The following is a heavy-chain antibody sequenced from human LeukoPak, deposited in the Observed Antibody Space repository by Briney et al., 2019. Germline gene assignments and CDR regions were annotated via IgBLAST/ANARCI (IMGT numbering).Heavy chain of an antibody. Sequence: SETLSLTCTVSGSSITTDYFWGWLRQTPGKGLEWFGSIFHSGRMYDSPSLRSRVTISVDTSKNQFSLKLSSVTAVDTAVYYCARDRYYYGSGSYPYMDVWGKGTTVTISS. CDR1: GSSITTDYF. V-gene: IGHV4-38-2*02. CDR2: IFHSGRM. J-gene: IGHJ6*03. CDR3: ARDRYYYGSGSYPYMDV. D-gene: IGHD3-10*01.